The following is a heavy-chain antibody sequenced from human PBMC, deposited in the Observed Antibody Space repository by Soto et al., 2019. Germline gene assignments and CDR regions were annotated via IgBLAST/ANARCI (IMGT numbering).Heavy chain of an antibody. V-gene: IGHV1-46*01. CDR3: ARDSPDPYGGKPDV. CDR1: GYTFTGYY. Sequence: ASVKVSCKASGYTFTGYYMHWVRQAPGQGLEWMGWINPCGGSTSYAQKFQGRVTMTRDTSTSTVYMELSSLRSEDTAVYYCARDSPDPYGGKPDVWGQGTTVTVSS. J-gene: IGHJ6*02. CDR2: INPCGGST. D-gene: IGHD4-17*01.